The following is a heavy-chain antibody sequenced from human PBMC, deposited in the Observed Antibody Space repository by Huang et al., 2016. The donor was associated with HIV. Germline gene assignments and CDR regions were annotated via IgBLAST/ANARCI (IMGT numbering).Heavy chain of an antibody. D-gene: IGHD3-22*01. Sequence: QVQLQQWGAGLLKPSETLSLTCAVCGGSFRGYYWSWIRQHPGKGLEWVGEINHSGSTNDNPCLKRRVTISVDTSKNQFSLKLSSVTAADTAVYYCARILMYYNSSGYGFDYWGQGTLVTVSS. CDR2: INHSGST. V-gene: IGHV4-34*01. CDR3: ARILMYYNSSGYGFDY. J-gene: IGHJ4*02. CDR1: GGSFRGYY.